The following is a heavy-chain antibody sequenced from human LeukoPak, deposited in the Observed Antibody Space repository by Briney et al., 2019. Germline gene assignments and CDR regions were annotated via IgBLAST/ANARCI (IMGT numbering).Heavy chain of an antibody. CDR3: AKARAGDITAAFNY. CDR1: GFTFDDYA. CDR2: ISSGGNT. D-gene: IGHD6-13*01. J-gene: IGHJ4*02. V-gene: IGHV3-23*01. Sequence: GGSLRLSCAASGFTFDDYAMHWVRQTPGKGLEWVSSISSGGNTYYADSVKGRFTISRDNSENTVNLQMNSLRAEDTAIYNCAKARAGDITAAFNYWGQGILVTVSS.